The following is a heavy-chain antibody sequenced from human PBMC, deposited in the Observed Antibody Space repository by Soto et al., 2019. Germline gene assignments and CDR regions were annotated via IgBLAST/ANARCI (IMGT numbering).Heavy chain of an antibody. D-gene: IGHD3-16*01. CDR1: GDTFTTYT. CDR2: IVPILGAG. V-gene: IGHV1-69*06. CDR3: AREGEGIPAHRY. J-gene: IGHJ4*02. Sequence: QVQLVQSGAEVKKPGSSVKVSCKASGDTFTTYTINWVRQAPGQGLEWMGGIVPILGAGNYEQKLQGRVTITADRATTTAYLDLSILRSDDTAVYYCAREGEGIPAHRYWGQGTLVTVSS.